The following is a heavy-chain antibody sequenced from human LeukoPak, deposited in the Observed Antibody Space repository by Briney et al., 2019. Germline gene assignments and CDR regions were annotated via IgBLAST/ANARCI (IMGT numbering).Heavy chain of an antibody. CDR2: IKQDESEK. V-gene: IGHV3-7*01. J-gene: IGHJ6*03. CDR1: GFTFSNYW. CDR3: ARVHWNYVYMDV. D-gene: IGHD1-7*01. Sequence: PGGSLRLSCAASGFTFSNYWINWVRQAPGKGLEWVANIKQDESEKYYVDSVKGRFTISRDNAKNSLYLQMNSLRAEDTAVYYCARVHWNYVYMDVWGKGTTVTVSS.